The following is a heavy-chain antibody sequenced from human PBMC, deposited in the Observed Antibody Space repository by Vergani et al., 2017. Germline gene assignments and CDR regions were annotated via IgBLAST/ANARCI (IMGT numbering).Heavy chain of an antibody. Sequence: QLQLQESGPGLVKPSETLSLTCTVSGGSISSSSYYWGWIRQPPGKGLEWIGSIYYSGSTYYNPSLKSRVPISVDTSKNQFSLKLSSVTAADTAVYYCARPYYYDSSGYYAFDYWGQGTLVTVSS. J-gene: IGHJ4*02. CDR3: ARPYYYDSSGYYAFDY. CDR1: GGSISSSSYY. CDR2: IYYSGST. V-gene: IGHV4-39*01. D-gene: IGHD3-22*01.